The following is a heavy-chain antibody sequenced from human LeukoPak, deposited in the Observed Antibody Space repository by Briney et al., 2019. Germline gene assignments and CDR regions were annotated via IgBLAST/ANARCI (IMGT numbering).Heavy chain of an antibody. CDR1: GFTFSSYS. J-gene: IGHJ4*02. Sequence: GGSLRLSCAASGFTFSSYSMNWVPQAPGKGLEWVANIKQDGSEKYYVDSVKGRFTISRDNAKNSLYLQMNSLRAEDAAVYYCARQGSGSYLFDYWGQGTLVTVSS. V-gene: IGHV3-7*01. CDR2: IKQDGSEK. CDR3: ARQGSGSYLFDY. D-gene: IGHD3-10*01.